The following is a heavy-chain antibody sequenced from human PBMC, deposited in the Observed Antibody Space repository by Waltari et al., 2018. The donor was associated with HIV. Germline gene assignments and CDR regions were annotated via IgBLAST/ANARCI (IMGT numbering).Heavy chain of an antibody. J-gene: IGHJ4*02. CDR3: AREVPYSSSWYFVY. D-gene: IGHD6-13*01. CDR2: IYTSGST. V-gene: IGHV4-61*02. Sequence: QVQLQESGPGLVKPSQTLSLTCTVSGGSISSGSYYWSWIRQPAGKGLEWIGRIYTSGSTNYNPSLKSRVTISVDTSKNQFSLKLSSVTAADTAVYYCAREVPYSSSWYFVYWGQGTLVTVSS. CDR1: GGSISSGSYY.